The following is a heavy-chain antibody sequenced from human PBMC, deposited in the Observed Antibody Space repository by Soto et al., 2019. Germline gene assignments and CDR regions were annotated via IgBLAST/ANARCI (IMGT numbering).Heavy chain of an antibody. Sequence: QVQLVESGGGVVQPGRSLRLSCAASGFTFSSYGMHWVRQAPGKGLEWVAVISYDGSNKYYADSVKGRFTISRDNSKNTLYLQMNSLRAEDTAVYYCAKDSPEKAWGEGQIDYWGQGTLVTVSS. D-gene: IGHD3-10*01. CDR3: AKDSPEKAWGEGQIDY. CDR1: GFTFSSYG. J-gene: IGHJ4*02. V-gene: IGHV3-30*18. CDR2: ISYDGSNK.